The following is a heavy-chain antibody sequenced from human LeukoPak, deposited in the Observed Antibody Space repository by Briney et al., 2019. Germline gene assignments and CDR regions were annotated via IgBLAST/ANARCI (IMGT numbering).Heavy chain of an antibody. Sequence: PSETLSLTCTVSGGSISSSSYYWGWIRQPPRKGLEWIGSIYYSGSTYYNPSLKSRVTISVDTSKNQFSLKLSSVTAADTAVYYCAREDYYDSSGYYYGFDYWGQGTLVTVSS. V-gene: IGHV4-39*02. D-gene: IGHD3-22*01. CDR3: AREDYYDSSGYYYGFDY. CDR2: IYYSGST. CDR1: GGSISSSSYY. J-gene: IGHJ4*02.